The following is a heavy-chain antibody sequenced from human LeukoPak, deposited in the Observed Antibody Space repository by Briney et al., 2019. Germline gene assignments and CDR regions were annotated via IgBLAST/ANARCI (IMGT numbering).Heavy chain of an antibody. D-gene: IGHD6-19*01. CDR3: ARHPVSSGWYSGFDY. Sequence: KSSETLSLTCTVSGRSISSSSYDWGWIRQPPWNGLDWIGSIYCSGSTYYNPSLKSRVTISVDTSKNQFSLKLSSVTAADTAVYYCARHPVSSGWYSGFDYWGQGTLVTVSS. J-gene: IGHJ4*02. CDR1: GRSISSSSYD. V-gene: IGHV4-39*01. CDR2: IYCSGST.